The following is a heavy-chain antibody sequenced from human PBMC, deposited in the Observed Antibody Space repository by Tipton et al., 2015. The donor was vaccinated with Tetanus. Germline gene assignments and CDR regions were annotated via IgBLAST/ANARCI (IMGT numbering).Heavy chain of an antibody. Sequence: TLSLTCTVSGGSMRSYYWSWIRQPPGKGLEWIGDIYYSGSTNYNSSLKSRVTISVDTSKNQFSLKLSSVTAADTAVYYCARGYNGYDILTAYPHYFDSWGQGTLVTVSS. D-gene: IGHD3-9*01. CDR2: IYYSGST. CDR3: ARGYNGYDILTAYPHYFDS. J-gene: IGHJ4*02. V-gene: IGHV4-59*01. CDR1: GGSMRSYY.